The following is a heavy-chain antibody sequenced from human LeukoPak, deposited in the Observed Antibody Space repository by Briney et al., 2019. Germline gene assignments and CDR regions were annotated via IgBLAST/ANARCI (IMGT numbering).Heavy chain of an antibody. CDR2: MSWNSGSI. J-gene: IGHJ6*02. CDR1: GFTFDDYA. CDR3: ANDSGSYYSYGMDV. D-gene: IGHD6-25*01. V-gene: IGHV3-9*01. Sequence: LAGRSLRLSCAASGFTFDDYAMHWVRQPPGKGLEWVAGMSWNSGSIGYADSVKGRFTIARDNAKNSLYMPMNRLRAEDTALYYCANDSGSYYSYGMDVWGQGTTVTVSS.